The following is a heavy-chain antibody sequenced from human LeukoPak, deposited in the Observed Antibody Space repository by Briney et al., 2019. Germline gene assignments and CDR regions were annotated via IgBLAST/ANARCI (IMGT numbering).Heavy chain of an antibody. CDR3: ACGVPPYYFDY. CDR2: IYTSGST. Sequence: SETLSLTCTVSGGSISSGSYYWSWIRQPAGKGLEWIGRIYTSGSTNYNPSLKSRVTISVDTSKNQFSLKLSSVTAADTAVYYCACGVPPYYFDYWGQGTLVTVSS. V-gene: IGHV4-61*02. J-gene: IGHJ4*02. D-gene: IGHD3-3*01. CDR1: GGSISSGSYY.